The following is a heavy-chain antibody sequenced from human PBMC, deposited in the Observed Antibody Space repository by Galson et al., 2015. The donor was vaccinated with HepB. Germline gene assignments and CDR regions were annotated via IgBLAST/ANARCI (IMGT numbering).Heavy chain of an antibody. CDR1: GFTVSSNY. Sequence: SLRLSCAASGFTVSSNYMSWVRQAPGKGLEWVSVIYSGGSTYYADSVKGRFTISRDNSKNTLYLQMNSLRAEDTAVYYCAGTIVGATGGFDYWGQGTLVTVSS. J-gene: IGHJ4*02. CDR3: AGTIVGATGGFDY. D-gene: IGHD1-26*01. V-gene: IGHV3-66*01. CDR2: IYSGGST.